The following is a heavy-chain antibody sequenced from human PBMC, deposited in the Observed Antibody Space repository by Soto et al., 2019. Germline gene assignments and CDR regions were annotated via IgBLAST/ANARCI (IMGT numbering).Heavy chain of an antibody. V-gene: IGHV5-51*01. CDR1: GYSFTSYW. CDR2: IYPGDSDT. J-gene: IGHJ6*04. Sequence: PGESLKISCKGSGYSFTSYWIAWVRQMPGKGLEWVGIIYPGDSDTRYSPSFQGQVTISVDKSISTAYLQWSSLKASDTAIYYCARQGLFITMILQSFRDYYYGMDVWGKGTSVTVSS. CDR3: ARQGLFITMILQSFRDYYYGMDV. D-gene: IGHD3-22*01.